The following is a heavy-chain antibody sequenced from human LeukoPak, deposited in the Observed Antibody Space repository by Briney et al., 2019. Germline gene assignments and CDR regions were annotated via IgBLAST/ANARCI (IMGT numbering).Heavy chain of an antibody. J-gene: IGHJ4*02. V-gene: IGHV3-30*02. D-gene: IGHD4-11*01. CDR2: IRYDGSNK. CDR1: GFTFSSYG. CDR3: AKPDLTVTTTWYFDY. Sequence: GGSLRLSCAASGFTFSSYGMHWVRQAPGKGLEWVAFIRYDGSNKYYADSVKGRFTISRDNSKNTLYLQMNSLRAEDTAVCYCAKPDLTVTTTWYFDYWGQGTLVTVSS.